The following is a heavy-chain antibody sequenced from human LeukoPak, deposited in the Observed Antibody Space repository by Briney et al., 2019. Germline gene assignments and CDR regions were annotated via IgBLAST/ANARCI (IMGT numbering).Heavy chain of an antibody. V-gene: IGHV3-20*04. Sequence: GGSLRLSCAASGFTLDKYGMSWVRQAPGKGLEWVAGINPNGDSTGYANSVKGRFTISRDNAKNSLYLQMRGLRVDDTAFYYCARDGSSGWHSDYWGQGTLVTVSS. CDR2: INPNGDST. CDR3: ARDGSSGWHSDY. D-gene: IGHD6-19*01. J-gene: IGHJ4*02. CDR1: GFTLDKYG.